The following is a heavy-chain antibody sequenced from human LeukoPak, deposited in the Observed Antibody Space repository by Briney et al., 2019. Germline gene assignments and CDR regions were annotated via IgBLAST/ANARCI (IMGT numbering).Heavy chain of an antibody. J-gene: IGHJ6*02. Sequence: SETLSLTCAAYGGSFSGYYWSWIRQPPGKGLEWIGEINHSGSTNYNPSLKSRVTISVDTSKNQFSLKLSSVTAADTAVYYCARGRTYYYGSGSYYDYYYGMDVWGQGTTVTVSS. CDR2: INHSGST. V-gene: IGHV4-34*01. D-gene: IGHD3-10*01. CDR1: GGSFSGYY. CDR3: ARGRTYYYGSGSYYDYYYGMDV.